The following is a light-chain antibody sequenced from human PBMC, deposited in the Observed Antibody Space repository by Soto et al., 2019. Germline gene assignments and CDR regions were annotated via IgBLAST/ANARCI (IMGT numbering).Light chain of an antibody. J-gene: IGKJ5*01. V-gene: IGKV1-39*01. CDR1: ESISRH. Sequence: DIQMTQSPSSLSGSVGDRVTITCRASESISRHLSWYQQKPGKAPKLLIYAASSLQNGVPSRFRGGGSGTDFTLTISNLQPEDFATYYCQQTYTTLSITFGQGTRLDIK. CDR2: AAS. CDR3: QQTYTTLSIT.